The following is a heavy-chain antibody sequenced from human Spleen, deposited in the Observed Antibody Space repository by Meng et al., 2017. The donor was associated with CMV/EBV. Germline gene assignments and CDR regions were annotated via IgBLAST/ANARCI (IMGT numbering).Heavy chain of an antibody. D-gene: IGHD3-16*02. J-gene: IGHJ4*02. V-gene: IGHV2-5*01. Sequence: TFSGCSISTNTLGVAWIRQHPVKALEGLALNYWNDDKRYSPSLKNRITITKDTSKNQVVLTMTNIDPVDTATYYCAHTSVFYRRDFDYWGEGILVTVSS. CDR1: GCSISTNTLG. CDR2: NYWNDDK. CDR3: AHTSVFYRRDFDY.